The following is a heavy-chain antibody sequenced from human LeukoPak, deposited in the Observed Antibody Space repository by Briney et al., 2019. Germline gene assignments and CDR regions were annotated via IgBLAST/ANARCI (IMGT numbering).Heavy chain of an antibody. V-gene: IGHV3-7*03. Sequence: PGGSLRLSCAASAFTFSSYWMSWVRQAPGKGLEWVANIKQDGSEKYYVDSVKGRFTISRDNAKNSLYLQMNSLRAEDTAVYYCAREKDYLDYWGQGTLVTVSS. CDR2: IKQDGSEK. CDR1: AFTFSSYW. J-gene: IGHJ4*02. CDR3: AREKDYLDY.